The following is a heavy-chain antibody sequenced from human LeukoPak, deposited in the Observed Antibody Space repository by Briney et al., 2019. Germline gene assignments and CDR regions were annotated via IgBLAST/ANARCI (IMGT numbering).Heavy chain of an antibody. Sequence: SETLSLTCTVSGYSLSSGYYWGWIRQPPGKGLEWIGSIYHSGTTYYDPSLKSRVTISVDTSKNQYSLNMSSVTAADTAVYYCARDPRYYYDSSGYHYFDYWGQGTLVTVSS. J-gene: IGHJ4*02. CDR1: GYSLSSGYY. CDR3: ARDPRYYYDSSGYHYFDY. V-gene: IGHV4-38-2*02. CDR2: IYHSGTT. D-gene: IGHD3-22*01.